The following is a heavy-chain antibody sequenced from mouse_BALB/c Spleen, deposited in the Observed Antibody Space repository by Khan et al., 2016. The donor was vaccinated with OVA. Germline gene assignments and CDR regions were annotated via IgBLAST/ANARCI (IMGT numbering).Heavy chain of an antibody. Sequence: VQLKQSGTVLARPGASVKMSCKGSGYTFTNYWMHWVKQRPGQDLEWIGVIYPGNSDTNYNQKFKGKAKLTAVTSTSTAYMELNSLTNEDSAVYYCTRNGFGNYESWDYWGQGTTLTVSS. CDR3: TRNGFGNYESWDY. CDR1: GYTFTNYW. D-gene: IGHD2-1*01. V-gene: IGHV1-5*01. J-gene: IGHJ2*01. CDR2: IYPGNSDT.